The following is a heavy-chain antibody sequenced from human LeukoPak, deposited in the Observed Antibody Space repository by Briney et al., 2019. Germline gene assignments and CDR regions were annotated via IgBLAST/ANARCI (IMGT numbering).Heavy chain of an antibody. CDR1: LFTFSSYA. Sequence: GGALRLSCAASLFTFSSYAMSWLRQAPGEGLEWVSDISGTGHNTYPAASVKGRFTISRDNSKPTLYLQMNSLRAEDTAIYFCAKRDFWGPGTLVTVSS. CDR3: AKRDF. V-gene: IGHV3-23*01. CDR2: ISGTGHNT. J-gene: IGHJ4*02.